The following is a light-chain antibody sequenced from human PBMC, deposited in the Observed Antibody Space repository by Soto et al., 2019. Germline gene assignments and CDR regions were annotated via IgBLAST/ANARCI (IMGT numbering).Light chain of an antibody. J-gene: IGLJ1*01. Sequence: QSVLTQPPSVSGAPGQRVTISGTGSSSNIGAGYDVHWYQQLPGTAPKLLIYGNSNRPSGVPDRFSGSKSGTSASLAITGLQAEDEADYYCQSYDSSLSGSTVFGTGTKLTVL. CDR1: SSNIGAGYD. CDR2: GNS. V-gene: IGLV1-40*01. CDR3: QSYDSSLSGSTV.